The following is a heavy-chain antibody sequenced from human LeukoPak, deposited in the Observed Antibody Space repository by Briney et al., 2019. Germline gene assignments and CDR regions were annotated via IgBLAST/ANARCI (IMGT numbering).Heavy chain of an antibody. CDR2: IYYSGST. D-gene: IGHD3-22*01. CDR3: ARAQGSGYYYGKDPSLFDY. J-gene: IGHJ4*02. Sequence: SETLSLTCTVSGGSISSYYWSWIRQPPGKGLEWIGYIYYSGSTYYNPSLKSRVTISVDTSKNQFSLKLSSVTAADTAVYYCARAQGSGYYYGKDPSLFDYWGQGTLVTVSS. CDR1: GGSISSYY. V-gene: IGHV4-59*12.